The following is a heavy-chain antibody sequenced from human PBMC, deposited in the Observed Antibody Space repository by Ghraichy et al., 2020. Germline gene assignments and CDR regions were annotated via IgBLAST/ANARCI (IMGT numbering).Heavy chain of an antibody. V-gene: IGHV3-15*01. D-gene: IGHD3-10*01. J-gene: IGHJ4*02. CDR1: GFTFSNAW. CDR2: IKSKTDGGTT. Sequence: GGSLRLSCAASGFTFSNAWMSWVRQAPGKGLEWVGRIKSKTDGGTTDYTAPVKGRFTISRDDSKNTLYLQMNSLKTEDTAVYYCTTAAALLWFGAQVYWGQGTLVTVSS. CDR3: TTAAALLWFGAQVY.